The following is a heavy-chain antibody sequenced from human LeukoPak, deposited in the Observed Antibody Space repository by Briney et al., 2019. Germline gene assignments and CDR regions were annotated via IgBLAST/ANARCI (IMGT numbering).Heavy chain of an antibody. CDR1: GGSFSGYY. CDR2: INHSGST. Sequence: KPSETLSLTCAVYGGSFSGYYWSWIRQPPGKGLEWIGEINHSGSTNYNPSLKSRVTISVDTSKNQFSLKLSSVTAADTAVYYCARGESLYYDYVWGSYRRENWFDPWGQGTLVTVSS. CDR3: ARGESLYYDYVWGSYRRENWFDP. D-gene: IGHD3-16*02. J-gene: IGHJ5*02. V-gene: IGHV4-34*01.